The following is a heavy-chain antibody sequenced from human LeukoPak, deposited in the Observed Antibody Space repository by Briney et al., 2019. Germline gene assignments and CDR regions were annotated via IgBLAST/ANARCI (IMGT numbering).Heavy chain of an antibody. D-gene: IGHD3-22*01. Sequence: ASVKVSCKASGYTFSSYAMNWVRQAPGQGLEWMGWINTYTGNPTYAQGFTGRFVFSLDTSVSTAYLQISSLKAEDTAVYYRARWDYDSSGYALYYFDYWGQGTLVTVSS. CDR1: GYTFSSYA. CDR2: INTYTGNP. CDR3: ARWDYDSSGYALYYFDY. V-gene: IGHV7-4-1*02. J-gene: IGHJ4*02.